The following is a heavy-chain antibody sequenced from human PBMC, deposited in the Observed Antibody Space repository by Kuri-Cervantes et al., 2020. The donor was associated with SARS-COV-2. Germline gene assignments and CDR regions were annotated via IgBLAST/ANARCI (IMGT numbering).Heavy chain of an antibody. V-gene: IGHV3-30*18. D-gene: IGHD3-10*01. CDR2: ISYDGSNK. CDR3: AKDLRLLWFGELLY. Sequence: GESLKISCAASGFTFSSYGMHWVRQAPGKGLEWVAVISYDGSNKYYADSVKGRFTISRDNSKNTLYLQMNSLRAEDTAVYYCAKDLRLLWFGELLYWGQGTLVTSPQ. J-gene: IGHJ4*02. CDR1: GFTFSSYG.